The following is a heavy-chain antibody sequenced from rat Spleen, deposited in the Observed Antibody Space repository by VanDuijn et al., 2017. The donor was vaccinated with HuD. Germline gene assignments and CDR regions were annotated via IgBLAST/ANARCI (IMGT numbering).Heavy chain of an antibody. CDR1: GFTFSNYD. Sequence: EVQLVESGGGLVQPGGSLKLSCAASGFTFSNYDMAWVRQAPTKGLEWVASISYDGSSTYYRDSVKGRFTISRDNAKSSLYLQMDSLRSEDTATYYCARHGLGEDYWGQGVMVTVSS. CDR2: ISYDGSST. V-gene: IGHV5-7*01. J-gene: IGHJ2*01. D-gene: IGHD5-1*01. CDR3: ARHGLGEDY.